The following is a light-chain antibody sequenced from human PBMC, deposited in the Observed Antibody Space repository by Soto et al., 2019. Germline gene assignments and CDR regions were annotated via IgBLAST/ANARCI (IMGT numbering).Light chain of an antibody. Sequence: EIVLTQSPATLSLSPGERATLSCRASQTVGRSLAWYQQEPGQAPRLLISDASNRATGIPARFSGSGSGTDFTLTVSSLESEDFAIYFCQQRFNWPLTFGQGTRLEIK. CDR3: QQRFNWPLT. J-gene: IGKJ5*01. V-gene: IGKV3-11*01. CDR1: QTVGRS. CDR2: DAS.